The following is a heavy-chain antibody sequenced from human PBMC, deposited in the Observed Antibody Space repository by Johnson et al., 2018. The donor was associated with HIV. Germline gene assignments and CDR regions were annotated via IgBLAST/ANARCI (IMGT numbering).Heavy chain of an antibody. Sequence: QMQLVESGGGVVQPGGSLRLSCAASGFTFSSYAMHWVRQAPGKGLEWVAVISYDGSNKYYADSVKGRFTISRDNSKNTLYLQMNSLRAEDTAVYYCARSLGVVGAIGKGAFDIWGQGTMVTV. V-gene: IGHV3-30*04. D-gene: IGHD1-26*01. J-gene: IGHJ3*02. CDR2: ISYDGSNK. CDR1: GFTFSSYA. CDR3: ARSLGVVGAIGKGAFDI.